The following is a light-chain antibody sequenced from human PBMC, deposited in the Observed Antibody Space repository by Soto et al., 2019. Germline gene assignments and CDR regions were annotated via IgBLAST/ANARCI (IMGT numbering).Light chain of an antibody. V-gene: IGLV2-23*01. Sequence: QSVLTQPASVSGSPGQSITISCTGTSSDVGSYNLVSWYQQYPGKAPKLLIYEGSKRPSGVSDRFSGSKSGNTASLTISGLQTEDEADYYCCSYATNTYVFGTGTKVNVL. CDR3: CSYATNTYV. J-gene: IGLJ1*01. CDR2: EGS. CDR1: SSDVGSYNL.